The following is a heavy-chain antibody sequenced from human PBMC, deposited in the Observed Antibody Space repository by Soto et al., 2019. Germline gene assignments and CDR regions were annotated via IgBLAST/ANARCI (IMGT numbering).Heavy chain of an antibody. CDR2: ISYDGSNK. CDR1: GFTFSSYG. D-gene: IGHD3-3*01. Sequence: QVQLVESGGGVVQPGRSLRLSCAASGFTFSSYGMHWVRQAPGKGLEWVAVISYDGSNKYYADSVKGRFTISRDNSKNTLYLQMNSLRAEDTAVYYCAKDRLRGFLEQSPDAFDIWGQGTMVTVSS. J-gene: IGHJ3*02. V-gene: IGHV3-30*18. CDR3: AKDRLRGFLEQSPDAFDI.